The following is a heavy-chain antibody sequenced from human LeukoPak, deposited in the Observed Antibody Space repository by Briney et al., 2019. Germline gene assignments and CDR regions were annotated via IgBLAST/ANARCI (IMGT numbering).Heavy chain of an antibody. D-gene: IGHD3-16*01. V-gene: IGHV1-69*05. CDR2: IIPIFGTA. Sequence: GASVRVSCRASGGTFSSYAISWVRQAPGQGLEWMGRIIPIFGTANYAQKFQGRVTITTDESTSTAYMELRSLRSEDTAVYYCARDGGLVITPYMDVWGKGTTVTVSS. CDR1: GGTFSSYA. CDR3: ARDGGLVITPYMDV. J-gene: IGHJ6*03.